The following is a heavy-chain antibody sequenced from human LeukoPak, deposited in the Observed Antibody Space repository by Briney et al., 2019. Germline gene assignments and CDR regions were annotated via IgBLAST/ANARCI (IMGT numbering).Heavy chain of an antibody. CDR1: GYSFTSYW. V-gene: IGHV5-51*01. CDR3: ARSEYGSGSFFDP. Sequence: GESLKISCKGSGYSFTSYWIGWVRQMPGKGLEWMGIIYPGDSDTRYRPSFQGQVTISADKSISTAYLQWSSLKASDAAMYYCARSEYGSGSFFDPWGQGTLVTVSS. CDR2: IYPGDSDT. D-gene: IGHD3-10*01. J-gene: IGHJ5*02.